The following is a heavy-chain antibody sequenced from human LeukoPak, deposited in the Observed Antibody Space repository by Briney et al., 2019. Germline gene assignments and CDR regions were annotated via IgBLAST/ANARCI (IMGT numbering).Heavy chain of an antibody. D-gene: IGHD2-21*02. CDR1: GGSISSYY. CDR3: ARAVVTALFDY. V-gene: IGHV4-59*08. Sequence: SETLSLTRTVSGGSISSYYWSWIRQPPGKGLEWIGYIYYSGSTNYNPSLKSRVTISVDTSKNQFSLKLSSVTAADTAVYYCARAVVTALFDYSGEGTLVTVSS. CDR2: IYYSGST. J-gene: IGHJ4*02.